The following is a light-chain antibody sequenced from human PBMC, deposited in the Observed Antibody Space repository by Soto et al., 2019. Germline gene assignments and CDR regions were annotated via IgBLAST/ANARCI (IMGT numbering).Light chain of an antibody. CDR2: GTS. CDR3: QQYDTIPPWT. Sequence: ETVLTQSPDIMYLSPGERATLSCRASRTVGRSYLAWYQQKPGQAPRLLIFGTSTRATGIPVRFSGGGSGTDFTLTISRLDPEDYAVYFCQQYDTIPPWTFGQGTRVEV. J-gene: IGKJ1*01. CDR1: RTVGRSY. V-gene: IGKV3-20*01.